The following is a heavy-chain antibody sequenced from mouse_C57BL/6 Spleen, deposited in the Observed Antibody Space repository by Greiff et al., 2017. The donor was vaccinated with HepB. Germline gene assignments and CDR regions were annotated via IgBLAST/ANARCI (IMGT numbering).Heavy chain of an antibody. D-gene: IGHD2-4*01. CDR1: GFSLSTSGMG. Sequence: QVTLKESGPGILQSSQTLSLTCSFSGFSLSTSGMGVSWIRQPSGKGLEWLAHIYWDDDKRYNPSLKSRLTISKDTSRNQVFLKITSVDTADTATYYCARIYDYERVWFAYWGQGTLVTVSA. J-gene: IGHJ3*01. CDR2: IYWDDDK. CDR3: ARIYDYERVWFAY. V-gene: IGHV8-12*01.